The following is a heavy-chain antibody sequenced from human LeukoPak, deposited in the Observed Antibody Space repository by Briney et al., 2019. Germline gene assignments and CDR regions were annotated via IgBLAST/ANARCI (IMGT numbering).Heavy chain of an antibody. J-gene: IGHJ4*02. CDR3: AGMTAMGGSGDY. CDR1: GYSFTSYW. V-gene: IGHV5-51*01. CDR2: IDPSDSDI. Sequence: GESLKISCKASGYSFTSYWIGGVRQMPGKGLEWMGVIDPSDSDIRYTPSSQGQVTISADKSPSTASLQWHSLKPSATAIYYCAGMTAMGGSGDYWGQGTLVTVSS. D-gene: IGHD2-21*02.